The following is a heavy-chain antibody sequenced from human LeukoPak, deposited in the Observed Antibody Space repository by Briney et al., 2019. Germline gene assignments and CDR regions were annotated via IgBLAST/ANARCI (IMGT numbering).Heavy chain of an antibody. Sequence: SETLSLTCAVSGGSISSLYWSWIRQSPGKGLEWIGYIHNSGSTNYNPSLKSRVTISVDMSKNKFSLKLSSVTAADTAVYYCARHRAYCGGDCYSFDYWGQGTLVTVSS. CDR3: ARHRAYCGGDCYSFDY. CDR2: IHNSGST. D-gene: IGHD2-21*02. J-gene: IGHJ4*02. CDR1: GGSISSLY. V-gene: IGHV4-59*08.